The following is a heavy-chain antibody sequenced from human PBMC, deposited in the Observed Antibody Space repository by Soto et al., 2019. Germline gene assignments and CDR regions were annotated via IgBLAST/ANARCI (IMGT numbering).Heavy chain of an antibody. J-gene: IGHJ6*02. D-gene: IGHD3-10*01. CDR2: MFYGGST. Sequence: GGSLRLSCAASGFTVSTHYMTWVRQAPGKGLEWVSVMFYGGSTYYADSVKGRFTISRDDSENTLYLQMNRLRAEDTAVYYCATTGMGITLYYYYHGMDVWGQGTTVTVSS. V-gene: IGHV3-66*01. CDR1: GFTVSTHY. CDR3: ATTGMGITLYYYYHGMDV.